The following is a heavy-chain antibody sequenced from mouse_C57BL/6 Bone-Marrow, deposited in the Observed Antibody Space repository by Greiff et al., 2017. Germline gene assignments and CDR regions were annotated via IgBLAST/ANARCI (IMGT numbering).Heavy chain of an antibody. CDR2: IYPRSGNT. D-gene: IGHD1-1*01. CDR3: AREGDYYGPAWFAY. CDR1: ASTFPGYG. Sequence: QVQLQQSGAELPGPGASLNRSSRPSASTFPGYGLSWVSREPEQALEWIEEIYPRSGNTYYNGKFKGKATLTADKSSSTAYMELRSLTSEDSAVYFCAREGDYYGPAWFAYWGQGTLVTVSA. J-gene: IGHJ3*01. V-gene: IGHV1-81*01.